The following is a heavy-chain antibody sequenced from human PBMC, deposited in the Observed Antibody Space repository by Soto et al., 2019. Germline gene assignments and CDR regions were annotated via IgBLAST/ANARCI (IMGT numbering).Heavy chain of an antibody. Sequence: EVQLLESGGGLVQPGGSLRLSCAASGFTFSSYAMSWVRQVPGKGLEWVSTISGSGGSRYYADSVEGRFTISRDNSKNTLYRQMNSLRAEDTAAYYCAKDIRQAGSCLDYWGQGTLVTVSS. D-gene: IGHD2-15*01. J-gene: IGHJ4*02. CDR1: GFTFSSYA. V-gene: IGHV3-23*01. CDR3: AKDIRQAGSCLDY. CDR2: ISGSGGSR.